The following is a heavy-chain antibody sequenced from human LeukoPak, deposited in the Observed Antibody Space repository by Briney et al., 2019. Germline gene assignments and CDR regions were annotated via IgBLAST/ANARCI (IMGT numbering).Heavy chain of an antibody. V-gene: IGHV4-61*02. CDR3: ARDGGGGSWYYYNAPGSIYFDY. Sequence: PSETLSLTCTVSGGSISNISYYWGWIRQPPGKGLEWIGRIYTSGSTNYNPSLKSRVTMSVDTSKNQFSLKLSSVTAADTAVYYCARDGGGGSWYYYNAPGSIYFDYWGQGTLVTVSS. J-gene: IGHJ4*02. D-gene: IGHD6-13*01. CDR2: IYTSGST. CDR1: GGSISNISYY.